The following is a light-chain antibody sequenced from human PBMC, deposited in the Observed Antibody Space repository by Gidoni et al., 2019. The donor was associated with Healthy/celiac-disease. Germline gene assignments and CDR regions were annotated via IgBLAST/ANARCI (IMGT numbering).Light chain of an antibody. Sequence: QSALTQPPSASGSPAPSVTISCTGTSSDVGGYNYVSWYQQHPGKAPKLMIYEVSKRPSGVPDRFSGSKSGNTASLTVSGLQAEDEADYYCSSYAGSNNFFGTGTKVTVL. CDR1: SSDVGGYNY. J-gene: IGLJ1*01. CDR2: EVS. V-gene: IGLV2-8*01. CDR3: SSYAGSNNF.